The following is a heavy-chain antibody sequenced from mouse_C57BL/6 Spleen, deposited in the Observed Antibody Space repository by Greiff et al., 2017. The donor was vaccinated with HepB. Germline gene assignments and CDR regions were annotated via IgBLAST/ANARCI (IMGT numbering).Heavy chain of an antibody. CDR1: GFTFTDYY. J-gene: IGHJ1*03. Sequence: EVHLVESGGGLVQPGGSLSLSCAASGFTFTDYYMSWVRQPPGKALEWLGFIRNKANGYTTEYSASVKGRFTISRDNSQSILYLQMNALRAEDSATYYCARYYYGSSYPWYFDVWGTGTTVTVSS. D-gene: IGHD1-1*01. CDR2: IRNKANGYTT. CDR3: ARYYYGSSYPWYFDV. V-gene: IGHV7-3*01.